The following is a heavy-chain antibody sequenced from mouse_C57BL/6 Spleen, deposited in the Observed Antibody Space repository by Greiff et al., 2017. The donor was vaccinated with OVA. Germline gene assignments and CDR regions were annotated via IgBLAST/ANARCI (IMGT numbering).Heavy chain of an antibody. CDR1: GYTFTSYW. CDR3: AGGYYYGSSYGAD. D-gene: IGHD1-1*01. V-gene: IGHV1-55*01. J-gene: IGHJ3*01. Sequence: QVQLQQPGAELVKPGASVKMSCKASGYTFTSYWITWVKQRPGQGLEWIGDIYPGSGSTNYNEKFKSKATLTVDTSSSTAYMQLSSLTSEDSAVYYCAGGYYYGSSYGADWGQGTLVTVSA. CDR2: IYPGSGST.